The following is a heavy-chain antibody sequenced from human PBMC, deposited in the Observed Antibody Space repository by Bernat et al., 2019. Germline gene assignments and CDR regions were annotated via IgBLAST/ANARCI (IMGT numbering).Heavy chain of an antibody. D-gene: IGHD3-3*01. J-gene: IGHJ4*02. CDR2: VNGGGGAT. V-gene: IGHV3-23*01. Sequence: GGSLRLSCAAAGFTFNSYAMSWVRQAPGRGPEWVSRVNGGGGATAYIDSVKGRFTISRDNSKNTLYLQMNSLRAEDTAVYYCARDDAVGGGFLDYWGQGTLVTVSS. CDR1: GFTFNSYA. CDR3: ARDDAVGGGFLDY.